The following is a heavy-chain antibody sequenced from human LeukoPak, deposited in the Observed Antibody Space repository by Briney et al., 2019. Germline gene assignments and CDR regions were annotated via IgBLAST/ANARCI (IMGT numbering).Heavy chain of an antibody. Sequence: GSSVKVSCKASGGTFSSYAISWVRQAPGQGLEWLGGIIPIFGTANYAQKFQGRVTITTDESTSTAYMELSSLRSEDTAVYYCARTKYCSSTSCDPPRPDYYYYYMDVWGKGTTVTVSS. V-gene: IGHV1-69*05. D-gene: IGHD2-2*01. CDR1: GGTFSSYA. CDR2: IIPIFGTA. J-gene: IGHJ6*03. CDR3: ARTKYCSSTSCDPPRPDYYYYYMDV.